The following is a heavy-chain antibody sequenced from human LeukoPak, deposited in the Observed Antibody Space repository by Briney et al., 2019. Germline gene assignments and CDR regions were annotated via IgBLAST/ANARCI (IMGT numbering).Heavy chain of an antibody. V-gene: IGHV3-30*18. J-gene: IGHJ4*02. CDR3: AKDCDGDYGFDY. CDR2: ISYDGSNK. D-gene: IGHD4-17*01. Sequence: QPGRSLRLSCAASGFTFSSYGMHWVRQAPGKGLEWVAVISYDGSNKYYADSVKGRFTISRDNSKNTLYLQMNSLRAEDTAVYYCAKDCDGDYGFDYWGQGTLVTVSS. CDR1: GFTFSSYG.